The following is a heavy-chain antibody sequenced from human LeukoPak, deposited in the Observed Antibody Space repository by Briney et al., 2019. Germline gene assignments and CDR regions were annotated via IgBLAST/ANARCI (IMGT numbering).Heavy chain of an antibody. CDR3: TRAVNVIVVVTGVDY. D-gene: IGHD2-21*02. CDR2: IRSKAYGGTT. CDR1: GFTFGDYA. J-gene: IGHJ4*02. V-gene: IGHV3-49*03. Sequence: GSLRLSCTASGFTFGDYAMSWFRQAPGKGLEWVGFIRSKAYGGTTEYAASVKGRFTISRDDSKSIAYMQMNSLKTEDTAVYYCTRAVNVIVVVTGVDYWGQGTLVTVSS.